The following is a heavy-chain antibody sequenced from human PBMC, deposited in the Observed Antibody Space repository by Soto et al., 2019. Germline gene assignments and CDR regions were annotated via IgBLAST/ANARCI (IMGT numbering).Heavy chain of an antibody. Sequence: SVKVSCKASGGTFSSYAISWVRQAPGQGLEWMGGIIPIFGTANYAQKFQGRVTITADESTSTAYMELSRLRSEDTAVYYCARSAHRVYGYSSSYAKDYWGQGTRGTV. V-gene: IGHV1-69*13. D-gene: IGHD6-13*01. J-gene: IGHJ4*02. CDR1: GGTFSSYA. CDR3: ARSAHRVYGYSSSYAKDY. CDR2: IIPIFGTA.